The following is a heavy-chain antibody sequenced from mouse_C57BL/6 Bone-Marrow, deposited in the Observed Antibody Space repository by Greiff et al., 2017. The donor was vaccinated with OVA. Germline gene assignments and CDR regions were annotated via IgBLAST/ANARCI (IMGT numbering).Heavy chain of an antibody. CDR2: IYPGDGDT. V-gene: IGHV1-82*01. CDR1: GYAFSSSW. Sequence: QVQLQQSGPELVKPGASVKISCKASGYAFSSSWMNWVKQRPGKGLEWIGRIYPGDGDTNYNGKFKGKATLTADKSSSTAYMQLSSLTSEDSAVYFCASRYGSSYYAMDYWGQGTSVTVSS. CDR3: ASRYGSSYYAMDY. J-gene: IGHJ4*01. D-gene: IGHD1-1*01.